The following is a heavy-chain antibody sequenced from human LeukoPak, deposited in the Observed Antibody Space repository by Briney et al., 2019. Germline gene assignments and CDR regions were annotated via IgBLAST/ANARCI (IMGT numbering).Heavy chain of an antibody. V-gene: IGHV3-21*01. CDR1: GFTFSSYS. D-gene: IGHD3-3*01. Sequence: GGSLRLSCAASGFTFSSYSMNWVRQAPGKGLEWVSSISSSSSYIYYADSVKGRFTISRDNAKNSLYLQMNSLRAEDTAVYYCARDPDPFWSGYYTGNSDPEPDYWGQGTLVTVSS. J-gene: IGHJ4*02. CDR3: ARDPDPFWSGYYTGNSDPEPDY. CDR2: ISSSSSYI.